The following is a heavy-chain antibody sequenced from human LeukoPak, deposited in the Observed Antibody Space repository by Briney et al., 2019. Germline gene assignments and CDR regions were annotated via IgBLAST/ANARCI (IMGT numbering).Heavy chain of an antibody. CDR2: ISHSGST. J-gene: IGHJ4*02. CDR1: GGSFSGYY. D-gene: IGHD6-19*01. V-gene: IGHV4-34*01. Sequence: SETLSLTCAVYGGSFSGYYWSWIRQPPGKGLEWIGEISHSGSTYYNPSLKSRVTISVDTSKNQFSLKLSSVTAADTAVYYCVNSSPGGGWLVSGNFDYWGQGTLVTVSS. CDR3: VNSSPGGGWLVSGNFDY.